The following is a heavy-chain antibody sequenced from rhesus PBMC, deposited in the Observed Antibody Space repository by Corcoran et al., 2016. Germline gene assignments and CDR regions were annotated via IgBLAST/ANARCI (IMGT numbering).Heavy chain of an antibody. D-gene: IGHD4-35*01. CDR3: AGRAYGNYGFHY. CDR1: GGAISGGSG. CDR2: GGSSSGST. J-gene: IGHJ4*01. V-gene: IGHV4-65*02. Sequence: QVQLPESGPGLVRPSATLSLPSAVSGGAISGGSGWSCIRQPPGQGLEWIGNGGSSSGSTYNNPSLKSRVTILKDTSKNQLSLQLSSVAAADTAVYYCAGRAYGNYGFHYWGQGVLVTVSS.